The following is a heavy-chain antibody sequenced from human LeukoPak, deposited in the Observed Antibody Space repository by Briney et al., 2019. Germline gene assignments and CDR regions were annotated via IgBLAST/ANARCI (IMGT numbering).Heavy chain of an antibody. D-gene: IGHD2-21*01. Sequence: ASVKVSCKASGYIFNKYGVSWVRQAPGQGLEWLAWISCYNGDTNYAQKFQGRVTMTTDTSTSTAYMELRSLRSDDTAVYYCARDLVSRFDPWGQGTLVTVSS. CDR3: ARDLVSRFDP. V-gene: IGHV1-18*01. J-gene: IGHJ5*02. CDR1: GYIFNKYG. CDR2: ISCYNGDT.